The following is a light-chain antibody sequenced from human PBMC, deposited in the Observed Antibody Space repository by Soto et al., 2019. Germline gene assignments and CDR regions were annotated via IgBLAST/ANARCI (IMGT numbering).Light chain of an antibody. CDR1: QSVNSVY. CDR3: QQYNNWPWT. J-gene: IGKJ1*01. V-gene: IGKV3-20*01. CDR2: GAS. Sequence: DIVLTQSPGTLSLSPGDRAILSCRASQSVNSVYLAWYQQRPGQAPRLLIHGASSRATGTPDRFSGGGSGTDFTLTISRLEPEDFAVYYCQQYNNWPWTFGQGTKVEIK.